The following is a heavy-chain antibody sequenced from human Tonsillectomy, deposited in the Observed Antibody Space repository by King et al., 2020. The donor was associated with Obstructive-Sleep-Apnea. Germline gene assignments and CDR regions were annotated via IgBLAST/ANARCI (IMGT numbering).Heavy chain of an antibody. Sequence: QLVQSGGGMVQPGRSLRLSCAASGFTFSNYALHWVRQTPGKGLEWMGVISYDGSRKYYPDSLKGRFIISRDNSKNTLYLQMKSLRAEDTAVYYCGKGEGWKRVMGGGHLDYWGQGTLVTVSS. CDR3: GKGEGWKRVMGGGHLDY. V-gene: IGHV3-30*04. CDR1: GFTFSNYA. J-gene: IGHJ4*02. D-gene: IGHD3-16*01. CDR2: ISYDGSRK.